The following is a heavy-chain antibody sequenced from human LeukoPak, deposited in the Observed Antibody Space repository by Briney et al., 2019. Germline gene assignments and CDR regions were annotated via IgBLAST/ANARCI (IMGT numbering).Heavy chain of an antibody. CDR1: GFTFSSYW. J-gene: IGHJ4*02. CDR3: TRACSITRCPPDY. Sequence: GVSLRLSCAASGFTFSSYWVHWVRQAPGEGLVWVSQISPDATISKYADSVKGRFTISRDNSDNTLYLQMNSLRAEDTAVYYCTRACSITRCPPDYSGQGTLVAVSS. CDR2: ISPDATIS. D-gene: IGHD2-2*01. V-gene: IGHV3-74*01.